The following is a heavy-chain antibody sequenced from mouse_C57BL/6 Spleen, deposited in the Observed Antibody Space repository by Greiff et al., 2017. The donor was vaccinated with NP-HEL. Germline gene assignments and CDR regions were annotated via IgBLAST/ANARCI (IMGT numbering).Heavy chain of an antibody. J-gene: IGHJ2*01. CDR2: IYPGSGNT. CDR3: AREGYYYGTYFDY. V-gene: IGHV1-76*01. CDR1: GYTFTDYY. D-gene: IGHD1-1*01. Sequence: QVQLKQSGAELVRPGASVKLSCKASGYTFTDYYINWVKQRPGQGLEWIARIYPGSGNTYYNEKFKGKATLTAEKSSSTAYMQLSSLTSEDSAVYFCAREGYYYGTYFDYWGQGTTLTVSS.